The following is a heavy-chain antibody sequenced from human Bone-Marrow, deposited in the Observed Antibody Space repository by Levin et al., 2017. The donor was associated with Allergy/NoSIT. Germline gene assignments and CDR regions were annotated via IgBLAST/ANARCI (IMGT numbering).Heavy chain of an antibody. V-gene: IGHV4-59*01. J-gene: IGHJ4*02. CDR3: ARGTKKGSHFDS. D-gene: IGHD1-7*01. Sequence: NPGGSLRLSCTVSGGSITPYYWSWVRQSPEKGLEWIGYVYYVGTTFYNPSLKSRVTISVDTANNQFSLRMTSTTVADTAVYFCARGTKKGSHFDSWGQGARVTVSS. CDR2: VYYVGTT. CDR1: GGSITPYY.